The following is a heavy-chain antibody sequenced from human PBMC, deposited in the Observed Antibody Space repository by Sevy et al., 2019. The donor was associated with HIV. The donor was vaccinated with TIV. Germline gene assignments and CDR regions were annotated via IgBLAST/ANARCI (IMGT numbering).Heavy chain of an antibody. CDR3: AGENAWGRGYS. Sequence: SETLSLTCTMSGGSITSLYWNWIRKPPGKELEWIANIYYNGHINYNPSLKSRVTLSLDTSKNQFSLRLSSVTAADTAMYYCAGENAWGRGYSWGQGTLVTVSS. CDR2: IYYNGHI. D-gene: IGHD1-26*01. CDR1: GGSITSLY. J-gene: IGHJ4*02. V-gene: IGHV4-59*08.